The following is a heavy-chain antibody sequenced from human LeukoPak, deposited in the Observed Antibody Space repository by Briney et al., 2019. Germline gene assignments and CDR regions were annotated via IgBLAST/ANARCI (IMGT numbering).Heavy chain of an antibody. D-gene: IGHD4-17*01. CDR2: ITSSSSYI. CDR1: GFTFSSYN. V-gene: IGHV3-21*04. CDR3: AKERGYSGDPQDFDY. Sequence: GGSLRLSCAASGFTFSSYNMNWVRQAPGKGLEWVSSITSSSSYIYYADSVKGRFSISRDNSKNTVYLQINSLRAEDTAVYYCAKERGYSGDPQDFDYWGQGTLVTVSS. J-gene: IGHJ4*02.